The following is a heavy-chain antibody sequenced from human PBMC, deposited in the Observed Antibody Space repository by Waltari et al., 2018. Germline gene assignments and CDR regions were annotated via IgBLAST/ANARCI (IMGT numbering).Heavy chain of an antibody. J-gene: IGHJ4*02. V-gene: IGHV3-7*01. CDR3: ARATNHAFDN. CDR2: IKEDGSAQ. CDR1: GVAFSSSW. Sequence: EVQVVESGGGLVQPGGSLRLSCAPSGVAFSSSWISWLRQAPGQGLEWVANIKEDGSAQYYLDSVRGRFTISRDNTKNSLFLQMNSLRAEDTAVYFCARATNHAFDNWGQGTLVTVSS.